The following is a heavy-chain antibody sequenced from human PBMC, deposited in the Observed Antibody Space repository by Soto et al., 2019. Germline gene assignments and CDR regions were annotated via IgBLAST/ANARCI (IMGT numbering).Heavy chain of an antibody. J-gene: IGHJ4*02. CDR1: GGSFSGYY. CDR3: ASVMITFGGAIRTTDY. CDR2: INHSGST. D-gene: IGHD3-16*02. Sequence: PSETLSLTCAVYGGSFSGYYWSWIRQPPGKGLEWIGEINHSGSTNYNPSLKSRVTISVDTSKNQFSLKLSSVTAADTAVYYCASVMITFGGAIRTTDYWGQAPLVPVS. V-gene: IGHV4-34*01.